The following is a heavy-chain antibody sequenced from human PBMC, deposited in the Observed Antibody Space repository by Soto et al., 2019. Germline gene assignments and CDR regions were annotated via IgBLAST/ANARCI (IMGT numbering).Heavy chain of an antibody. CDR2: IYPGDSDT. J-gene: IGHJ6*02. CDR3: GRLRSHYYYYYGMDV. Sequence: GESLKISCKGSGYSFTSYWIGWVRQMPGKGLEWMGIIYPGDSDTRYSPSFQGQVTISADKSISTAYLQWSSLKASDTAMYYCGRLRSHYYYYYGMDVWGQGTTVTVSS. V-gene: IGHV5-51*01. CDR1: GYSFTSYW.